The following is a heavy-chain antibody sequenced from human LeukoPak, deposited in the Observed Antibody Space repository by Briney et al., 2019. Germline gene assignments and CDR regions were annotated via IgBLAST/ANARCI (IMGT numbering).Heavy chain of an antibody. J-gene: IGHJ5*02. CDR3: ARDARPNYDFWSGYYTHWFDP. CDR2: ISSSSSYI. D-gene: IGHD3-3*01. V-gene: IGHV3-21*01. CDR1: GFTFSSYW. Sequence: SGGSLRLSCAASGFTFSSYWMNWARQAPGKGLEWVSSISSSSSYIYYADSVKGRFTISRDNAKNSLYLQMNSLRAEDTAVYYCARDARPNYDFWSGYYTHWFDPWGQGTLVTVSS.